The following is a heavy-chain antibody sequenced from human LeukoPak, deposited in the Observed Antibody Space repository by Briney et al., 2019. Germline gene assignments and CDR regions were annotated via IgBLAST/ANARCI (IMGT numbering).Heavy chain of an antibody. CDR3: ARDHGYGSGSYWYDP. J-gene: IGHJ5*02. Sequence: GGSLRLSCAASGFTVSSNYMSWVRQAPGKGLEWVSVIYSGGSTYYADSVKGRFTISRDNSKNTLYLQMNSLRAEDTAVYYCARDHGYGSGSYWYDPWGQGTLVTVSS. D-gene: IGHD3-10*01. CDR1: GFTVSSNY. V-gene: IGHV3-66*01. CDR2: IYSGGST.